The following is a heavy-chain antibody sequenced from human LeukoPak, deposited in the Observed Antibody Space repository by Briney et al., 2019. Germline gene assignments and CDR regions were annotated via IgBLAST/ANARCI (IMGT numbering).Heavy chain of an antibody. CDR2: IRSKANSYAT. J-gene: IGHJ6*03. Sequence: GGSLRLSCAASGFTFSGSAMHWVRQASGKGLEWVGRIRSKANSYATAYAASEKGRFTISRDDSKNTAYLQMNSLKTEDTAVYYCTRGLSSSWYGAGYYYYMDVWGKGTTVTVSS. CDR1: GFTFSGSA. CDR3: TRGLSSSWYGAGYYYYMDV. V-gene: IGHV3-73*01. D-gene: IGHD6-13*01.